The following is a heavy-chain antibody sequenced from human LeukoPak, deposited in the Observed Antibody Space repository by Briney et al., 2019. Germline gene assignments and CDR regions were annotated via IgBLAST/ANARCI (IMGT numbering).Heavy chain of an antibody. CDR1: GFTISSYA. V-gene: IGHV3-30-3*01. D-gene: IGHD2-2*01. J-gene: IGHJ4*02. Sequence: GRSLRLSCAASGFTISSYAMHWVRQAPGKGLEWVAVISYDGSNKYYADSVKGRFTISRDNSKNTLYLQMNSLRAVDTAVYHCASDGFGFRRIVVVPAAIDSWGQGTLVTASS. CDR2: ISYDGSNK. CDR3: ASDGFGFRRIVVVPAAIDS.